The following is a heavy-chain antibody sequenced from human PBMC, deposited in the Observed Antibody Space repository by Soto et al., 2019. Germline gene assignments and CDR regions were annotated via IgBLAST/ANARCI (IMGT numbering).Heavy chain of an antibody. D-gene: IGHD3-22*01. V-gene: IGHV5-10-1*01. CDR2: IAPADSYT. Sequence: GESLKISCTASGYNFPGYWIGWVRQMPGKGLEWMGRIAPADSYTNYSPSFHGHVTMSVDRSTSTAYLQWGSRKASDTAMYYCVRVPIGHSDDSGYSDSWGQGTQVTVSS. CDR1: GYNFPGYW. J-gene: IGHJ5*01. CDR3: VRVPIGHSDDSGYSDS.